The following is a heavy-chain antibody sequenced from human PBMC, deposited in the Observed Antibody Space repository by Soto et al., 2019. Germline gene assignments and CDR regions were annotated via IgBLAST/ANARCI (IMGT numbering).Heavy chain of an antibody. V-gene: IGHV6-1*01. Sequence: SQTLSLTCAISGDSVSSNSAAWIWIRQSPSRGLEWLGRTYYKSKWNNDYALSVKSRITISPDTSQNLFSLDLDSVTPEDTAVYYCAGITWFRGLDVWGQGTQVTV. CDR1: GDSVSSNSAA. CDR3: AGITWFRGLDV. D-gene: IGHD3-10*01. J-gene: IGHJ6*02. CDR2: TYYKSKWNN.